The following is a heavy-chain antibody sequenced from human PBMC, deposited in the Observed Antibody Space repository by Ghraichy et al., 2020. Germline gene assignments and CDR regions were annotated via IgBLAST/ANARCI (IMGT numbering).Heavy chain of an antibody. CDR1: GFSVSSSY. Sequence: GGSLRLSCAASGFSVSSSYMSWVRQAPGKGLEWVSVIYSGGSTYYADSVKGRFTISRDNSKNTLYLQMNSLRAEDTAMYFCARDICSGCWDAFDIWGQGTTVTVSS. D-gene: IGHD6-19*01. CDR3: ARDICSGCWDAFDI. CDR2: IYSGGST. J-gene: IGHJ3*02. V-gene: IGHV3-53*01.